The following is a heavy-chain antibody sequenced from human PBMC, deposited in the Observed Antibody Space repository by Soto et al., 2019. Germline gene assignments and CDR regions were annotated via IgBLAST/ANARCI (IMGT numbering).Heavy chain of an antibody. V-gene: IGHV4-61*01. CDR2: IYYSGST. Sequence: SETLSLTCTVSGGSISDSSYYWSWIRQPPGKGLEWIGYIYYSGSTNYNPSLKSRVTISVDTSKNQFSLKLSSVTAADTAVYYCARDSSSSWYFHYFDYWGQGTLVTVSS. CDR1: GGSISDSSYY. CDR3: ARDSSSSWYFHYFDY. D-gene: IGHD6-13*01. J-gene: IGHJ4*02.